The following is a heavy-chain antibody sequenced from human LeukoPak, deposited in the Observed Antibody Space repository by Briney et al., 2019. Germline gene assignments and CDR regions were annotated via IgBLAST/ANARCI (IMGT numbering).Heavy chain of an antibody. V-gene: IGHV3-48*03. J-gene: IGHJ4*02. CDR2: ISSSGSTI. Sequence: GGSLRLSCAASRFIFSRYTISWVRQAPGKGLEWVSSISSSGSTIYYADSVKGRFTISRDNAKNSLYLQMNSLRAEDTAVYYCARDLRYYFDYWGQGTLVTVSS. CDR1: RFIFSRYT. CDR3: ARDLRYYFDY.